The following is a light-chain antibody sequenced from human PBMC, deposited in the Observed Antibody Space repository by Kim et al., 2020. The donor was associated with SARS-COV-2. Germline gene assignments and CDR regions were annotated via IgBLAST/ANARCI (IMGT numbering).Light chain of an antibody. Sequence: EIVLTQSPGTLSLSPGEGATLSCRTSQSVTSDYLAWFQQKPGQPPRLLIYGASTRATGIPDKFSGSGSGTDFTLTISRLEPEDFAVYYCQQYGRSPDTFGQWTKLEI. CDR1: QSVTSDY. CDR3: QQYGRSPDT. J-gene: IGKJ2*01. V-gene: IGKV3-20*01. CDR2: GAS.